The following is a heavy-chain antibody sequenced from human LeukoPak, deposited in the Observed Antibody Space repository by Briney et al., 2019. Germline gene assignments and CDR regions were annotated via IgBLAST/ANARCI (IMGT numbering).Heavy chain of an antibody. V-gene: IGHV3-11*01. CDR3: AREGNIYSYAYFDL. J-gene: IGHJ2*01. CDR2: ISSSGSTI. Sequence: GGSLRPSCAASGFTFSDYYMSWIRQAPGKGMEWVSYISSSGSTIYYADSVKGRFTISRDNAKNSLYLQMNSLRAEDTAVYYCAREGNIYSYAYFDLWGRGTLVTVSS. CDR1: GFTFSDYY. D-gene: IGHD5-18*01.